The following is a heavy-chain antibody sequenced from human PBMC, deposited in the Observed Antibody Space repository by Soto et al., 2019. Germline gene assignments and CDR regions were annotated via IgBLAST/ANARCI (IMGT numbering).Heavy chain of an antibody. CDR1: GGSISSYY. V-gene: IGHV4-59*01. CDR2: IYYSGST. D-gene: IGHD4-17*01. Sequence: SETLSLTCTVSGGSISSYYWSWIRQPPGKGLEWIGYIYYSGSTNYNPSLKSRVTISVDTSKNQFSLKLSSVTAADTAVYHCARVTTVTTHNWFDPWGQGTLVTVSS. J-gene: IGHJ5*02. CDR3: ARVTTVTTHNWFDP.